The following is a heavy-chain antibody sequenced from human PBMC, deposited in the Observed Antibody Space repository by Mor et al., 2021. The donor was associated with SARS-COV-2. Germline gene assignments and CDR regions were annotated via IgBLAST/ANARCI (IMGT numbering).Heavy chain of an antibody. D-gene: IGHD1-20*01. V-gene: IGHV3-23*01. CDR3: AKDQNGYNNY. CDR2: ISSNGERT. Sequence: ISSNGERTFYADSAKGRFTVSRDNSQNTLFLEMNSLRADDTALYYCAKDQNGYNNYWGQGTLVTV. J-gene: IGHJ4*02.